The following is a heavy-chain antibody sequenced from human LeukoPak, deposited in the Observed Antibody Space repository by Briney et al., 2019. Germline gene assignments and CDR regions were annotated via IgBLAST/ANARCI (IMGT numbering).Heavy chain of an antibody. J-gene: IGHJ3*02. Sequence: GESLQISCKGSGYSFTSYWIGWVRQMPGKGLEWMGIIYPGDSDTRYSPSFQGQVTISADKSISTAYLQWSSLKASDTAIHYCARFSGDNAFDIWGQGTMVTVSS. CDR2: IYPGDSDT. D-gene: IGHD2-21*02. CDR1: GYSFTSYW. CDR3: ARFSGDNAFDI. V-gene: IGHV5-51*01.